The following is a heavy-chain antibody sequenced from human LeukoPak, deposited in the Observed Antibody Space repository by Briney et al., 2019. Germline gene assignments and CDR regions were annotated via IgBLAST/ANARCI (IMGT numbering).Heavy chain of an antibody. CDR1: GYTLTKLS. CDR3: ATEVSPYYDFWSGYYMDV. D-gene: IGHD3-3*01. Sequence: ASVKVSCKGSGYTLTKLSMHWVRQAPGKGLERRGGFDHEDGKTIYEQKFPGRVTMTEYTSTDTAYMELSSLRSEDTAVYYCATEVSPYYDFWSGYYMDVWGKGTTVTVSS. CDR2: FDHEDGKT. V-gene: IGHV1-24*01. J-gene: IGHJ6*03.